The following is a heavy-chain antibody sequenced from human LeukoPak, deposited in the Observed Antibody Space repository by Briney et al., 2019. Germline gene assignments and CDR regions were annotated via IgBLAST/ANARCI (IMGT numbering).Heavy chain of an antibody. V-gene: IGHV3-23*01. CDR3: AKDPGKAAAAGTVGFDY. J-gene: IGHJ4*02. CDR2: ISGSGGST. Sequence: GGSLRLSCAASGLTFSSYAMGWVRQAPGKGLEWVSAISGSGGSTYYADSVKGRFTISRDNSKNTLYLQMNSLRAEDTAVYYCAKDPGKAAAAGTVGFDYWGQGTLVTVSS. D-gene: IGHD6-13*01. CDR1: GLTFSSYA.